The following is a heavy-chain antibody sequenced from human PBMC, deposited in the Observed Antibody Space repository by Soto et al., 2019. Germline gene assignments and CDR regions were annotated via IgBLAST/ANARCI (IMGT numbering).Heavy chain of an antibody. Sequence: GGSLRLSCAASGFTFSSYAMSWVRQAPGKGLEWVSAISGSGGSTYYADSVKGRFTISRDNSKNTLYLQMNSLRAEDTAVYYCAKTALGYDYVWGSYRFDYWGQGTLVTVSS. CDR1: GFTFSSYA. J-gene: IGHJ4*02. CDR3: AKTALGYDYVWGSYRFDY. D-gene: IGHD3-16*02. CDR2: ISGSGGST. V-gene: IGHV3-23*01.